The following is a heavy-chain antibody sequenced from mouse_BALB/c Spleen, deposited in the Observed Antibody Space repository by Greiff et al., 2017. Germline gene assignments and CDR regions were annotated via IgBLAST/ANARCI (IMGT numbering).Heavy chain of an antibody. CDR2: IWSGGST. Sequence: VKLMESGPGLVQPSQSLSITCTVSGFSLTSYGVHWVRQSPGKGLEWLGVIWSGGSTDYNAAFISRLSISKDNSKSQVFFKMNSLQANDTAIYYCARGPIYDGFDYFDYWGQGTTLTVSS. CDR3: ARGPIYDGFDYFDY. CDR1: GFSLTSYG. J-gene: IGHJ2*01. V-gene: IGHV2-2*02. D-gene: IGHD2-3*01.